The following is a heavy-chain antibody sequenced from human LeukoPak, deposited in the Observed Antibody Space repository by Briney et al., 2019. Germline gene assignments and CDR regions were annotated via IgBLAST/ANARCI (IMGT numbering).Heavy chain of an antibody. CDR3: AKARPIAAAGNNWFDP. J-gene: IGHJ5*02. V-gene: IGHV3-23*01. D-gene: IGHD6-13*01. CDR2: ISGSGGST. CDR1: GFTFSSYA. Sequence: GGSLRLSCAASGFTFSSYAMSWVRQAPGKGLEWVSAISGSGGSTYYADSVKGRFTISRDNSKNTLYLQMNSLRAEDTAVYYCAKARPIAAAGNNWFDPWGQGTLVTVSS.